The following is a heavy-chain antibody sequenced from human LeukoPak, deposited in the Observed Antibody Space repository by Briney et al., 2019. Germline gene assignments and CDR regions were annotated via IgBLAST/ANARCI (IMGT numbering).Heavy chain of an antibody. V-gene: IGHV3-53*01. Sequence: GGSLRLSCAASGFTVSSNFMGWVRQAPGKGLEGVSVIYGGGSTYYADSVKGRFTISRDTSKNTLHLQMNSLRAEDTAVYYCATWPGGWYGEDSWGQGTLVTVSS. CDR1: GFTVSSNF. CDR3: ATWPGGWYGEDS. D-gene: IGHD6-19*01. J-gene: IGHJ4*02. CDR2: IYGGGST.